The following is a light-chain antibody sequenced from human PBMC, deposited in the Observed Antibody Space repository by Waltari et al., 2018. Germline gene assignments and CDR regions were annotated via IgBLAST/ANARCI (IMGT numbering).Light chain of an antibody. V-gene: IGLV2-23*02. J-gene: IGLJ3*02. CDR2: EVT. CDR1: SSDIGYYNL. Sequence: QSALTQPASVSGSPGQSITISCTGTSSDIGYYNLVSWYQHLPGKAPKVMIYEVTKRPSGVSNRFSGSKSGNTASLTSSGVQAEDEGHYYCCSYAGSGTWVFGGGTKLTVL. CDR3: CSYAGSGTWV.